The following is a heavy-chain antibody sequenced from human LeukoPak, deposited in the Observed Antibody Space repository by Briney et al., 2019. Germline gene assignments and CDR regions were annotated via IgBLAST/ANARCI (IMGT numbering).Heavy chain of an antibody. CDR2: IYYSGST. J-gene: IGHJ4*02. CDR1: GGSISSYY. D-gene: IGHD2-15*01. V-gene: IGHV4-59*08. Sequence: PSETLSLTCTVSGGSISSYYWSWIRQPPGKGLEWIGYIYYSGSTNYNPSLKSRVTISVDTSKNQFSLKLSSVTAADTAVYYCARRRRISYIDYWGQGTLVTVSS. CDR3: ARRRRISYIDY.